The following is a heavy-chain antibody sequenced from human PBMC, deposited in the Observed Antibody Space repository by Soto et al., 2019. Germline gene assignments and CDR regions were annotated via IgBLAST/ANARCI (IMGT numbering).Heavy chain of an antibody. CDR1: GFTFSSYG. CDR3: ARDQGTAMSKNPVPDY. Sequence: QVQLVESGGGVVQPGRSLRLSCAASGFTFSSYGMHWVRQAPGKGLEWVAVIWYDGSNKYYADSVKGRFTISRDNSKNTLYLQMNSLRAEDTAVYYCARDQGTAMSKNPVPDYWGQGTLVTVSS. V-gene: IGHV3-33*01. CDR2: IWYDGSNK. D-gene: IGHD5-18*01. J-gene: IGHJ4*02.